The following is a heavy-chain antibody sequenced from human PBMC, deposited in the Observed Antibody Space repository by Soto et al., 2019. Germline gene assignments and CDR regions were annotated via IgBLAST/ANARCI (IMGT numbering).Heavy chain of an antibody. D-gene: IGHD3-22*01. J-gene: IGHJ4*02. Sequence: GGSLRLSCAASGFTFSSYWMHWVRQAPGKGLVWVSRINSDGSSTSYADSVKGRFTISRDNAKNTLYLQMNSLRAEDTAVYYCARQAYYYDSSGYYSSHGFDYWGQGT. CDR1: GFTFSSYW. CDR3: ARQAYYYDSSGYYSSHGFDY. V-gene: IGHV3-74*01. CDR2: INSDGSST.